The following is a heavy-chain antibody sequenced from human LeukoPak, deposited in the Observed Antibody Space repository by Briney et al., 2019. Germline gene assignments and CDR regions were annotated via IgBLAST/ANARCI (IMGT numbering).Heavy chain of an antibody. D-gene: IGHD2-15*01. CDR1: GYSISSGYY. CDR3: ARDSSYCSGGSCYYYNWFDP. CDR2: VYHSGST. V-gene: IGHV4-38-2*02. Sequence: SETLSLTCSVSGYSISSGYYWGWIRQPPGKGLEWIGSVYHSGSTYYNPSLKSRLSISVDTSTNQVFLILSSVTASDTAVYYCARDSSYCSGGSCYYYNWFDPWGQGTLVTVSS. J-gene: IGHJ5*02.